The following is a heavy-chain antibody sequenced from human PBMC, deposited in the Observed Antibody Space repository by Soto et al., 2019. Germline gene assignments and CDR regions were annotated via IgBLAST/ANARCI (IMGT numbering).Heavy chain of an antibody. Sequence: SETLSLTCAVYGGSFSGYYWSWIRQPPGKGLEWIGEINHSGSTNYNPSLKSRVTISVDTSKNQFSLNLSSVTAADTPVYYCARWEIDEGLQHWGQGTLVTVSS. V-gene: IGHV4-34*01. CDR1: GGSFSGYY. CDR2: INHSGST. D-gene: IGHD1-26*01. CDR3: ARWEIDEGLQH. J-gene: IGHJ1*01.